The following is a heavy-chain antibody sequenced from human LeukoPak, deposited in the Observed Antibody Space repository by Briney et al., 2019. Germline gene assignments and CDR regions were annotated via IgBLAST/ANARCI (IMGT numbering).Heavy chain of an antibody. D-gene: IGHD6-13*01. CDR1: GFTFDSYA. CDR2: VCRVGGTT. V-gene: IGHV3-23*01. J-gene: IGHJ5*02. Sequence: GGSLRLSCAASGFTFDSYAMSWVRQAPGKGVERVSAVCRVGGTTYYADSAKGRFTISRDNSNNTVYLQMNSLRVGDTALYYCVKHVGSRWSNNRFDPWGQGTLVTVS. CDR3: VKHVGSRWSNNRFDP.